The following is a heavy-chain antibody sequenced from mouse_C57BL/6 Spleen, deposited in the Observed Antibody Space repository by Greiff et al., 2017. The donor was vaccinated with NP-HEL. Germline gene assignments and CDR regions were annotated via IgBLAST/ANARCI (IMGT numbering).Heavy chain of an antibody. CDR3: ASYGSSWLYFYV. CDR1: GFNIKNYY. D-gene: IGHD1-1*01. V-gene: IGHV14-2*01. Sequence: EVQLQQPGAELVRPGTSVKLSCKASGFNIKNYYMHWVKQRPGQGLEWIGVIDPADGETNYAPKFKGKATITADTSSNTAYLQLSSLTSEDTAVYYGASYGSSWLYFYVWGTGTTVTVAS. CDR2: IDPADGET. J-gene: IGHJ1*03.